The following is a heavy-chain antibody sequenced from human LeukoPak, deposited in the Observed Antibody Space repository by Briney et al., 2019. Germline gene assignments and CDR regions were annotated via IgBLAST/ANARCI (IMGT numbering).Heavy chain of an antibody. D-gene: IGHD6-19*01. Sequence: GGSLRLSCAASGFTSSIYGMNWVRQPPGKGLEWVAVISYDGTNTYYADSVKGRFTISSDNSKNTVYLQMNSLRHEDTAVYFCAKGRGGWPNYFDYWGQGTLVTVSS. CDR1: GFTSSIYG. J-gene: IGHJ4*02. CDR2: ISYDGTNT. CDR3: AKGRGGWPNYFDY. V-gene: IGHV3-30*18.